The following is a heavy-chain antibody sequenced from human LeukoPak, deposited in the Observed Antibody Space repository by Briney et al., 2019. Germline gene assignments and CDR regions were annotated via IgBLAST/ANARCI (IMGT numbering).Heavy chain of an antibody. CDR3: ARGDLDGASTWYGSF. D-gene: IGHD6-13*01. V-gene: IGHV1-69*01. J-gene: IGHJ4*02. Sequence: SVTVSFKASGGTFSSYAINWVRQATGQGLEWVGGFIPIFGTPTYAQKFQGRVTITADESTSTAYMELSSLRSEDTAVYYCARGDLDGASTWYGSFCGQRPLVAVSS. CDR1: GGTFSSYA. CDR2: FIPIFGTP.